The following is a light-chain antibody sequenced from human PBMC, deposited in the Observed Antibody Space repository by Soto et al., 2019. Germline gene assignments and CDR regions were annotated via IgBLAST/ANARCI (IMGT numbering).Light chain of an antibody. CDR3: QRSDSTPPT. Sequence: DIHMAQSPPSLSASVGDRVTITCRASHNIVTYLNWYQQKAGKAPSLLIYEASHLQSGVPFRFFGSGAGTDFTLTIDNLQHEDYATYYWQRSDSTPPTVGPGTKLEIK. J-gene: IGKJ2*01. V-gene: IGKV1-39*01. CDR1: HNIVTY. CDR2: EAS.